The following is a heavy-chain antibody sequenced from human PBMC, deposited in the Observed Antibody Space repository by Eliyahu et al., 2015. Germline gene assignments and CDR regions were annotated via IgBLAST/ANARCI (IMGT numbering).Heavy chain of an antibody. J-gene: IGHJ6*02. V-gene: IGHV3-48*01. CDR1: GFTFSSYS. Sequence: EVQLVESGGGLVQPGGSLRLSCAASGFTFSSYSMNWVRHGPRKGVEWGSYISSSSSTIYYADSVKGRFTISRDNAKNSLYLQMNSLRAEDTAVYYCLPNYYYYGMDVWGQGTTVTVSS. CDR2: ISSSSSTI. CDR3: LPNYYYYGMDV.